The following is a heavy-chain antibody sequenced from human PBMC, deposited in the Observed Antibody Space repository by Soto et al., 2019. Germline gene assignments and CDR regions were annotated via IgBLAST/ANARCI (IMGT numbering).Heavy chain of an antibody. CDR1: GGSVGGGSYF. Sequence: SETLSLTCTVSGGSVGGGSYFWSWVRQPPGKGLEWIGYFYYSGSTKYNPSLKSRVTILEDTSKNQFSLKLNSVTAADTAVYYCARGFAIDWYTYYFDYWGQGPLVTVSS. V-gene: IGHV4-61*01. J-gene: IGHJ4*02. CDR3: ARGFAIDWYTYYFDY. D-gene: IGHD3-9*01. CDR2: FYYSGST.